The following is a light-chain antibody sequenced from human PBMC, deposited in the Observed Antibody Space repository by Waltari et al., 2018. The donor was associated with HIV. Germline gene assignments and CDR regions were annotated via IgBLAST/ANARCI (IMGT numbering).Light chain of an antibody. Sequence: SALTQPPSASGSPGQSVTISCTGTSRDIGAYNSVSWFQTHPGKAPKLMIFDVSKRPSGVPDRFSGSKSGNTASLTVSGLQAEDEADYYCASHAGSKDVFGGGTKLTVL. V-gene: IGLV2-8*01. CDR2: DVS. J-gene: IGLJ2*01. CDR1: SRDIGAYNS. CDR3: ASHAGSKDV.